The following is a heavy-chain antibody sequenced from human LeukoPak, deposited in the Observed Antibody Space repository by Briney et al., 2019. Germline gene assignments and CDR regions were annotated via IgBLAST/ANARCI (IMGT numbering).Heavy chain of an antibody. V-gene: IGHV4-38-2*02. D-gene: IGHD3-22*01. Sequence: SETLSLTCTVSGYSISSGYYWGWIRQPPGKGLEGIGSIYHSGSTYYNPSLKSRVTISVDTSKNQFSLKLSSVTAADTAVYYCARDRLNYYDSSGSENYFDYWGQGTLVTVFS. J-gene: IGHJ4*02. CDR3: ARDRLNYYDSSGSENYFDY. CDR1: GYSISSGYY. CDR2: IYHSGST.